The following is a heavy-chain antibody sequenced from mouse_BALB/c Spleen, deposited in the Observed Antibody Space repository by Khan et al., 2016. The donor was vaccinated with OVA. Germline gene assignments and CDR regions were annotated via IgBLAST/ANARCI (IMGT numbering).Heavy chain of an antibody. CDR2: ITSGGSFT. CDR3: ARQAIDDDEYLYAMDL. V-gene: IGHV5-9-3*01. J-gene: IGHJ4*01. D-gene: IGHD2-3*01. CDR1: GFTFSRSA. Sequence: EVELVESGGGLVKPGGSLKLSCAASGFTFSRSAMSWVRQTPETRLEWVATITSGGSFTYYPDSVKGRFTISRDQAKNTLFLQLSSLRSEDTAMYYCARQAIDDDEYLYAMDLWGQGTSVTVSS.